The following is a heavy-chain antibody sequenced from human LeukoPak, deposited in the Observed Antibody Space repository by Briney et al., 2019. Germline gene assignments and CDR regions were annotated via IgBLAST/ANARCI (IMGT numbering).Heavy chain of an antibody. J-gene: IGHJ4*02. CDR2: IWYDGSNK. V-gene: IGHV3-33*01. Sequence: GGSLRLSCAASGFTFSSYGMHWVRQAPGKGLEWVAVIWYDGSNKYYADSVKGRFTISRDNSKNTLYLQMNSLRAEDTAVYYCARGRVAVAGTWFDYWGQGTLVTVSS. CDR3: ARGRVAVAGTWFDY. CDR1: GFTFSSYG. D-gene: IGHD6-19*01.